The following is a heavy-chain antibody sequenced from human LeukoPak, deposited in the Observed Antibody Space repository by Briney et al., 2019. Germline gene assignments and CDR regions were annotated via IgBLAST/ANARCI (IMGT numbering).Heavy chain of an antibody. J-gene: IGHJ4*02. D-gene: IGHD1-1*01. Sequence: PSQTLSLTCTVSGGSISSGSYYWSWIRQPAGKGLEWIGRIYTSGSTNYNPSLKSRVTISVDTSKNQFSLKLSSVTAADTAVYYCARDAELEPTVRYFDYWGQGTLVTVSS. V-gene: IGHV4-61*02. CDR2: IYTSGST. CDR3: ARDAELEPTVRYFDY. CDR1: GGSISSGSYY.